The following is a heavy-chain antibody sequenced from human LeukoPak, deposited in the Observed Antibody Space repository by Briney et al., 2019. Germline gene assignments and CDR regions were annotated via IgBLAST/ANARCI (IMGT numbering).Heavy chain of an antibody. J-gene: IGHJ4*02. CDR2: ISSSGTYI. CDR1: GFTFTTYS. Sequence: GGSLRLSCAASGFTFTTYSMNWVRQAPGKGLEWVSSISSSGTYIHYADSLKGRFTISRDNAKNSLYLQMDSLRAEDTAVYYRARDLYGDYGVDYWGQGTLVTVSS. CDR3: ARDLYGDYGVDY. V-gene: IGHV3-21*01. D-gene: IGHD4-17*01.